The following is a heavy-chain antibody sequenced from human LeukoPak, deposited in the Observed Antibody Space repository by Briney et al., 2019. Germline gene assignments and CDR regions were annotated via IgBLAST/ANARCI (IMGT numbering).Heavy chain of an antibody. Sequence: ASVKVSCKASGYTFTSYYIHWVRQAPGQGLEWMGIINPSGGSTSYARKFQGRVTMTRDMSTSTVYMELSRLRSDDTAVYYCARDHEFDAFDIWGQGTMVTVSS. V-gene: IGHV1-46*01. CDR1: GYTFTSYY. D-gene: IGHD3-10*01. CDR2: INPSGGST. J-gene: IGHJ3*02. CDR3: ARDHEFDAFDI.